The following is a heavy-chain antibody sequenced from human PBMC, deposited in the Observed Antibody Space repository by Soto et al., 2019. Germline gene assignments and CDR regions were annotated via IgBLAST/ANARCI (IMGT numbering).Heavy chain of an antibody. CDR1: GYTFTRYN. CDR3: ARVKGGDSEYCFDY. J-gene: IGHJ4*02. D-gene: IGHD2-21*01. CDR2: INPSGGTT. V-gene: IGHV1-46*01. Sequence: RASVKVSCKASGYTFTRYNVHWVRQAPGQGLEWMAIINPSGGTTYYVQKFEGRVTLTTDTSTSTVYMELSSLRSDDTAVYYCARVKGGDSEYCFDYWGQGTPVTVSS.